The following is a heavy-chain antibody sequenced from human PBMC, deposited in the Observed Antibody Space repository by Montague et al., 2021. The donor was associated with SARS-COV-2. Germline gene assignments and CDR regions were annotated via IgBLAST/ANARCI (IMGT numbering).Heavy chain of an antibody. J-gene: IGHJ5*02. CDR2: IYYSGST. Sequence: SETLSLTCTVSGGSISSYYWCWIRKPPGKGLEWIGYIYYSGSTNYNPSLKSRVPISVDTSKNQFSLKLSSVTAADTAVYYCARVSRITIFGVVGWFDPWGQGTLVTVSS. V-gene: IGHV4-59*01. CDR1: GGSISSYY. CDR3: ARVSRITIFGVVGWFDP. D-gene: IGHD3-3*01.